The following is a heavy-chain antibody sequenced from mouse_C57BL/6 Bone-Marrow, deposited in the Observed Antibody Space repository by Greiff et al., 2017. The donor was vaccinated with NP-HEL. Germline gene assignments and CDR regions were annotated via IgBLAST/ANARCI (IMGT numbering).Heavy chain of an antibody. Sequence: VHLVESGAELVRPGTSVKMSCKASGYTFTNYWIGWAKQRPGHGLEWIGDIYPGGGYTNYNEKFKGKATLTADKSSSTAYMQFSSLTSEDSAIYYCARRGYGSSFDYWGQGTTLTVSS. CDR2: IYPGGGYT. V-gene: IGHV1-63*01. D-gene: IGHD1-1*01. CDR1: GYTFTNYW. CDR3: ARRGYGSSFDY. J-gene: IGHJ2*01.